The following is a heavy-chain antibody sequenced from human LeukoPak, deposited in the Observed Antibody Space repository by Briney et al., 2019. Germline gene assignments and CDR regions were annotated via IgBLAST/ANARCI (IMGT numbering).Heavy chain of an antibody. D-gene: IGHD3-10*01. CDR3: ARDFLSARMVRGVKYNWFDP. Sequence: GGSLRLSCAASGFTFSSYAMHWVRQAPGKGLEWVAVISYDGSNKYYADSVKGRFTISRDNSKNTLYLQMNSLRAEDTAVYYCARDFLSARMVRGVKYNWFDPWGQGTLVTVSS. J-gene: IGHJ5*02. CDR2: ISYDGSNK. V-gene: IGHV3-30*04. CDR1: GFTFSSYA.